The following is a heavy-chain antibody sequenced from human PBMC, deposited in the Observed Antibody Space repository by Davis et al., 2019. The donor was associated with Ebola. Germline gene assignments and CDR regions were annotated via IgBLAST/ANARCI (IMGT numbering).Heavy chain of an antibody. CDR2: ISAYNGNT. CDR3: ARAQFPTTSDH. V-gene: IGHV1-18*01. J-gene: IGHJ4*02. CDR1: GYTFTSYG. Sequence: AASVRVSCKASGYTFTSYGISWVRQAPGQGLEWMGWISAYNGNTNYAQKLQGRVTMTTDTSTSTAYMELRSLRSDDTAVYYCARAQFPTTSDHWGQGTLVTVSS. D-gene: IGHD1-1*01.